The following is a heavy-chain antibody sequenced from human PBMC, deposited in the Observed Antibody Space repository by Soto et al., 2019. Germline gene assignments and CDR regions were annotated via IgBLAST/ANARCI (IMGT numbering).Heavy chain of an antibody. V-gene: IGHV4-30-4*02. CDR1: GGSVDRGDYY. Sequence: PSETLSLTCTVSGGSVDRGDYYWTWIRQPPGKGLEWIAYVYFTGSAYYNPSLKSRVTISVDMSKKQFSLSLISVTATDTAIYYCARLSAVISPWYFDSWGQGSLVTVSS. D-gene: IGHD2-21*01. CDR2: VYFTGSA. CDR3: ARLSAVISPWYFDS. J-gene: IGHJ4*02.